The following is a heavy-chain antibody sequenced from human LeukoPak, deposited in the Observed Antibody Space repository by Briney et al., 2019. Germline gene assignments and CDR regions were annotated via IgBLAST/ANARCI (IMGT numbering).Heavy chain of an antibody. CDR2: ISSSGGST. Sequence: GGSLRLSCVASGFTFSSYAMSWVRQAPGQGLEWVSAISSSGGSTYYADSVKGRFTISRDNSKDTLYLQMNSLRAEDTAVYYCARSAGLRCFDYWGLGTLVTVSS. CDR1: GFTFSSYA. D-gene: IGHD4-17*01. CDR3: ARSAGLRCFDY. J-gene: IGHJ4*02. V-gene: IGHV3-23*01.